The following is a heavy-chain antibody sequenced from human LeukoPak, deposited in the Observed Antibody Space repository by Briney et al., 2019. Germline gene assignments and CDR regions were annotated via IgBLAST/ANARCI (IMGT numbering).Heavy chain of an antibody. J-gene: IGHJ4*02. CDR2: ISGSGGST. V-gene: IGHV3-23*01. D-gene: IGHD2-15*01. CDR3: AKGAPYCSGGSCYSDY. Sequence: PGGSLRLSCAASGFTFSSYAMSWVRQAPGKGLEWVSAISGSGGSTCYADSVKGRFTISRDNSKNTLYLQMNSLRAEDTAVYYCAKGAPYCSGGSCYSDYWGQGTLVTVSS. CDR1: GFTFSSYA.